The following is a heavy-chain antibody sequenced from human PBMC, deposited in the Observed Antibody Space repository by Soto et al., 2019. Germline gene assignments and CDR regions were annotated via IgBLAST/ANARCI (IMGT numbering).Heavy chain of an antibody. Sequence: QLQLQESGPGLVKPSETLSLTCTVSGGSISSSSYYWGWIRQPPGKGLEWIGSIYYSGSTYYNPSLKSRVTISVDTSKNHFSLKLSSVTAADTAVYYCARSIPRGSGWFDPWGQGTLVTVSS. CDR2: IYYSGST. D-gene: IGHD2-21*01. J-gene: IGHJ5*02. CDR1: GGSISSSSYY. V-gene: IGHV4-39*01. CDR3: ARSIPRGSGWFDP.